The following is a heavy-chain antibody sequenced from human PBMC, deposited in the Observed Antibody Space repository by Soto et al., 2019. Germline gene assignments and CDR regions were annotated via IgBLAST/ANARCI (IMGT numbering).Heavy chain of an antibody. CDR2: ISSSSSYI. Sequence: GGSLRLSWAASGFTFSSYSMNWVRQAPGKGLEWVSSISSSSSYIYYADSVKGRFTTPRDNAKNSLYLQMNSLRAEDTAVYYCARDSYSYSSSTSCYFYYYYYGMDVWGQGTTVTVSS. V-gene: IGHV3-21*01. D-gene: IGHD2-2*01. CDR3: ARDSYSYSSSTSCYFYYYYYGMDV. CDR1: GFTFSSYS. J-gene: IGHJ6*02.